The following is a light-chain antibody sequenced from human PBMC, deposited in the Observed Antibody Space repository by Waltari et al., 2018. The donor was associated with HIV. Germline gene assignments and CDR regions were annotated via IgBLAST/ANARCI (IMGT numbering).Light chain of an antibody. V-gene: IGLV2-8*01. J-gene: IGLJ2*01. CDR3: ASHAGSKDV. CDR1: SSDIGAYNY. CDR2: DVT. Sequence: QSALTQPPSASGSPGQSVTISCTGTSSDIGAYNYVSWFQQHPGKAPKVMVYDVTKRPAGVPDRFSGPKSGNTASLTVSGLQAEDEADYYCASHAGSKDVFGGGTRLTVL.